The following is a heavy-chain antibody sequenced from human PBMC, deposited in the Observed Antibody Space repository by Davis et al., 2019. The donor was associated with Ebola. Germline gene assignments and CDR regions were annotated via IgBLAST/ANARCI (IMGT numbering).Heavy chain of an antibody. V-gene: IGHV1-69*13. Sequence: AAPVKVSCKASGGTFSSYAISWVRQAPGQGLEWMGGIIPIFGTANYAQKFQGRVTITADESTSTAYMELSSLRSEDTAVYYCARDRGFYSSSYNWFDPWGQGTLVTVSS. J-gene: IGHJ5*02. CDR1: GGTFSSYA. CDR2: IIPIFGTA. CDR3: ARDRGFYSSSYNWFDP. D-gene: IGHD6-6*01.